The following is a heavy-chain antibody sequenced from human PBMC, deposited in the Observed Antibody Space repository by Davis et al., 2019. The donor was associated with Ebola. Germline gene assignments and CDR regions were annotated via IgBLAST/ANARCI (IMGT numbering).Heavy chain of an antibody. CDR3: AVGGQDGGFDY. J-gene: IGHJ4*02. D-gene: IGHD3-16*01. CDR2: FDPKYDEP. CDR1: GHTLTEIS. Sequence: ASVKVSCKVSGHTLTEISIHWVRQAPGKGLEWMGSFDPKYDEPIYAQKFQVRVTLSEDTSTHTAYMELSSLRSEDTAKYYCAVGGQDGGFDYWGQGTLVTVSS. V-gene: IGHV1-24*01.